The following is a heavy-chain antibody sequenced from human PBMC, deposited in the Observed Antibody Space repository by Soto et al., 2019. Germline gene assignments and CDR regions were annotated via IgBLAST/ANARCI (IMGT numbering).Heavy chain of an antibody. CDR2: INPDNGNT. CDR1: GYTFTRSG. Sequence: ASVKVSCKASGYTFTRSGISWVRQAPGQGLEWLGWINPDNGNTNYAQHLQGRVSLTTDTSTSTAYMDLRSLRAEDTAVYYCAKDPYSGAYDTYDYYGMDVWGQGTTVTVSS. D-gene: IGHD1-26*01. J-gene: IGHJ6*02. V-gene: IGHV1-18*01. CDR3: AKDPYSGAYDTYDYYGMDV.